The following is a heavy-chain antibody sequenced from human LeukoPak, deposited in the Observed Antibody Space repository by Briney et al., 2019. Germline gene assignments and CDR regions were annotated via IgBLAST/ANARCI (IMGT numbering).Heavy chain of an antibody. J-gene: IGHJ4*02. CDR2: ISSSSSYI. CDR3: AKVPTMVRGGLSPNFDY. Sequence: PGGSLRLSCAASGFTFSSYSMNWVRQAPGKGLEWVSSISSSSSYIYYADSVKGRFTISRDNAKNSLYLQMNSLRAEDTAVYYCAKVPTMVRGGLSPNFDYWGQGTLVTVPS. CDR1: GFTFSSYS. V-gene: IGHV3-21*01. D-gene: IGHD3-10*01.